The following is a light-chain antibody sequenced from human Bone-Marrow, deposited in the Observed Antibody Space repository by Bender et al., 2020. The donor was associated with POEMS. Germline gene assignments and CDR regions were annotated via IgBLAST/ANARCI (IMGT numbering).Light chain of an antibody. CDR3: CSYAGTPVL. J-gene: IGLJ2*01. CDR1: SSNTGSGYD. CDR2: GYN. V-gene: IGLV1-40*01. Sequence: QSVLTQPPSVSGAPGQRVTISCTGSSSNTGSGYDINWYQHLPGTAPKLLIYGYNNRPSGVPDRFSGSKSGTSASLAITGLQAEDEGDYYCCSYAGTPVLFGGGTKLTVL.